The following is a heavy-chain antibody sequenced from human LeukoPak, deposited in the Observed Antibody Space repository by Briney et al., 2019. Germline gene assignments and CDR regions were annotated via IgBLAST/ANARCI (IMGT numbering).Heavy chain of an antibody. J-gene: IGHJ4*02. CDR3: AKGVYDSSAYYFDY. CDR1: GFTFNSYA. D-gene: IGHD3-22*01. Sequence: GRSLRLSCAASGFTFNSYAMSWVRQAPGKGLEWVSAIGGGGGSTYYADSVKGRFTISRDNSKNTLYLQMNSLRAEDTAVYYCAKGVYDSSAYYFDYWGQGTLVTVSS. CDR2: IGGGGGST. V-gene: IGHV3-23*01.